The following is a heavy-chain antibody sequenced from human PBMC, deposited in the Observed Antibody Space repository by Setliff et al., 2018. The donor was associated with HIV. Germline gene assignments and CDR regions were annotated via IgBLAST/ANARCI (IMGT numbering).Heavy chain of an antibody. D-gene: IGHD4-17*01. Sequence: QPGGSLRLSCAASGFTFTGYWMSWVRLAPGKGLEWVANINYDGSEKYYVDSVKGRFTISRDNAKNSLYLQMNSLRADDTAMYYCARDDGDYLFDYWGQGTVVTVSS. CDR1: GFTFTGYW. J-gene: IGHJ4*02. CDR3: ARDDGDYLFDY. CDR2: INYDGSEK. V-gene: IGHV3-7*01.